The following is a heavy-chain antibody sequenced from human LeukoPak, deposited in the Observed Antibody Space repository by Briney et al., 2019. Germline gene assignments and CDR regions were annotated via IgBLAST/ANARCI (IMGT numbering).Heavy chain of an antibody. CDR1: GFTFNSYG. CDR2: IWYDGNNK. Sequence: GGSLRLSCAASGFTFNSYGMHWVRQAPGKGLEWVALIWYDGNNKYYADSVKGRFTISRDNSKNTLYLQLNSLRAEDTAVYYCARQHCSGGDCYFFDWGQGTLVTVSS. V-gene: IGHV3-33*01. D-gene: IGHD2-15*01. CDR3: ARQHCSGGDCYFFD. J-gene: IGHJ4*02.